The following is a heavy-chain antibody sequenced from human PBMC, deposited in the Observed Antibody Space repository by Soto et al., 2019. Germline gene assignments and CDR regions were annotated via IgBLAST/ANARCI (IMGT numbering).Heavy chain of an antibody. Sequence: QVQLVQSGAEVKKPGASVKVSCKASGYTFTSYAMHWVRQAPGQRLEWMGWINAGNGNTKYSQKFQGRVTITRDTSASTDYMELSSLRSEDTAVYYCARIGRLWFGDDWGWFDPWGQGTLVTVSS. CDR1: GYTFTSYA. CDR2: INAGNGNT. V-gene: IGHV1-3*01. CDR3: ARIGRLWFGDDWGWFDP. J-gene: IGHJ5*02. D-gene: IGHD3-10*01.